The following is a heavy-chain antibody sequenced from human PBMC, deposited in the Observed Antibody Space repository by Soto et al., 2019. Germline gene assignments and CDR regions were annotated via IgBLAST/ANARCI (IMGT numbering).Heavy chain of an antibody. CDR3: ARGVVVVAATLEECNWFDP. J-gene: IGHJ5*02. V-gene: IGHV1-2*02. D-gene: IGHD2-15*01. CDR2: INPNSGGT. CDR1: GYTFTGYY. Sequence: ASVKGSCKASGYTFTGYYMHLVRQAPGQGLEWMGWINPNSGGTNYAQKFQGRVTMTRDTSISTAYMELSRLRSDDTAVYYCARGVVVVAATLEECNWFDPWGQGTLVTVSS.